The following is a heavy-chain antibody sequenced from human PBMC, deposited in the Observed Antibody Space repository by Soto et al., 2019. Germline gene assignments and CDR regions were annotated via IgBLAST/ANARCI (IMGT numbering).Heavy chain of an antibody. CDR2: ISCSSGSI. CDR3: AKDQGAPVLDY. V-gene: IGHV3-9*01. J-gene: IGHJ4*02. CDR1: GFTFDDYA. Sequence: PGGSLRLSCAASGFTFDDYAMHWVRQAPGKGLEWVSGISCSSGSIGYADSVKGRFTISRDNSKNTLYLQMNSLRAEDTAVYYCAKDQGAPVLDYWGQGTLVTVSS.